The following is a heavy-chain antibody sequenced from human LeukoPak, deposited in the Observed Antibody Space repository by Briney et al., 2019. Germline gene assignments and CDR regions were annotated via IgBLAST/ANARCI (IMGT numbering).Heavy chain of an antibody. D-gene: IGHD2-15*01. V-gene: IGHV2-70*01. CDR3: ARTRYCSGGRFFYGMDV. Sequence: SGHALVNPTQTLTVTCTFSGFSLSTSGMCGSWIRQPPGKALEWLAPIDWDADKYHSTSLKPRLTISKDTSKNQVVLAMTNMDAVDTATYYCARTRYCSGGRFFYGMDVWGQGTTVTVSS. CDR1: GFSLSTSGMC. CDR2: IDWDADK. J-gene: IGHJ6*02.